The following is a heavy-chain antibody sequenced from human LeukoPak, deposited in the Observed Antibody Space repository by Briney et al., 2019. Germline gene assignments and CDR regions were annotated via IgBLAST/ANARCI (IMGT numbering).Heavy chain of an antibody. Sequence: SETLSLTCAVYGGSFSGYYWSWIRQPPGKGLEWIGEINHSGSTNYNPSLKSRVTISVDTSKNQFSLKLSSVTAADTAVYYCARGPADYNKLKPGNRDGYNYKSKRTPFDYWGQGTLATVSS. J-gene: IGHJ4*02. CDR1: GGSFSGYY. V-gene: IGHV4-34*01. CDR3: ARGPADYNKLKPGNRDGYNYKSKRTPFDY. CDR2: INHSGST. D-gene: IGHD5-24*01.